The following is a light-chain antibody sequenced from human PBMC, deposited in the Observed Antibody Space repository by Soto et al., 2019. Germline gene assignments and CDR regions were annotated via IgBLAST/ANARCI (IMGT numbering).Light chain of an antibody. CDR3: AAWDDSLNGPV. Sequence: QSVLSQPPSASGTPGQGVTISCSGSSSNIGSNTVNWYQQLPGTAPKLLIYSNNQRPSGVPDRFSGSKSGTSASLAISVLQSEDEADYYCAAWDDSLNGPVFGGGTKLTVL. CDR1: SSNIGSNT. CDR2: SNN. V-gene: IGLV1-44*01. J-gene: IGLJ2*01.